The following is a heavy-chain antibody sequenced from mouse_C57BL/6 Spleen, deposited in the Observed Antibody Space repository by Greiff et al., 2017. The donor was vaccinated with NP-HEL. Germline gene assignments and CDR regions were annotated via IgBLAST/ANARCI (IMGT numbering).Heavy chain of an antibody. CDR1: GYAFSSSW. CDR3: ARSDSNAHYYAMDY. Sequence: VKLMESGPELVKPGASVKISCKASGYAFSSSWMNWVKQRPGKGLEWIGRIYPGDGDTNYNGKFKGKATLTADKSSSTAYMQLSSLTSEDSAVYFCARSDSNAHYYAMDYWGQGTSVTVSS. V-gene: IGHV1-82*01. CDR2: IYPGDGDT. J-gene: IGHJ4*01. D-gene: IGHD2-5*01.